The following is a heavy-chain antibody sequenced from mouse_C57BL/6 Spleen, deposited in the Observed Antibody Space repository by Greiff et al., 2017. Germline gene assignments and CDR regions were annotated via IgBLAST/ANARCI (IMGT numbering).Heavy chain of an antibody. J-gene: IGHJ2*01. V-gene: IGHV1-84*01. CDR2: IYPGSGNT. CDR1: GYTFTDYY. Sequence: VLLVESGPELVKPGASVKISCKASGYTFTDYYINWVKQRPGQGLEWIGWIYPGSGNTKYNEKFKGKATLTVDTSSSTAYMQLSSLTSEDSAVYFCAEGYYSNYFSFDYWGQGTTLTVSS. CDR3: AEGYYSNYFSFDY. D-gene: IGHD2-5*01.